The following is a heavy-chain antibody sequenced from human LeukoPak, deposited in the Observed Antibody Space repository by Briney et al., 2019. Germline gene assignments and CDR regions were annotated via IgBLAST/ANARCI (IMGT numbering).Heavy chain of an antibody. Sequence: SETLSLTCTVSGDSISSSDYYWGWIRQPPGKGLGWIGTISYSGSTYYNPSLQSRVTISVNTSKNQFSLELSSVTAADTAVYYCARGSRRLADFHYWGQGTLVTVSS. CDR2: ISYSGST. V-gene: IGHV4-39*01. J-gene: IGHJ4*02. CDR3: ARGSRRLADFHY. CDR1: GDSISSSDYY. D-gene: IGHD1-26*01.